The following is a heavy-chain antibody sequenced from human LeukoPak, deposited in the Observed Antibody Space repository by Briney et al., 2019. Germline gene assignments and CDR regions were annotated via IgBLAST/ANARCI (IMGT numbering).Heavy chain of an antibody. Sequence: ASVKVSCKASGYAFTAYYLRWVRQAPGQGLEWMGRINPNSGGTDSAQKFQGRVTMTRDTSISTAYMELSSLTSDDTAVYYCSTAFGVMDFDYWGQGTLVTVSS. CDR3: STAFGVMDFDY. V-gene: IGHV1-2*06. CDR2: INPNSGGT. D-gene: IGHD3-3*01. CDR1: GYAFTAYY. J-gene: IGHJ4*02.